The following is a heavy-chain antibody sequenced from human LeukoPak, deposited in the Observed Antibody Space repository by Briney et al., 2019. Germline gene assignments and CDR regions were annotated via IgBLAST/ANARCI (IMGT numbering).Heavy chain of an antibody. CDR1: GYTFTSYG. D-gene: IGHD2-21*02. V-gene: IGHV1-18*01. CDR2: ISAYNGNT. CDR3: ACYSSCFVF. J-gene: IGHJ4*02. Sequence: ASVRVSCKASGYTFTSYGISWVRQVPGQGLEWMGWISAYNGNTNYAQKLQGRVTITTDPSTSTAYMELRSLRSDAPAVYYCACYSSCFVFWGQGTLVTVSS.